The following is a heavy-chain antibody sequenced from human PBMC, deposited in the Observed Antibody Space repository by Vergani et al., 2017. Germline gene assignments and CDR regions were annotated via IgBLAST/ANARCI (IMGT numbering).Heavy chain of an antibody. Sequence: EVQLLEPGGGLVQPGGSLRLSCAASGFTFSSYAMSWVRQAPGKGLEWVSAISGSGGSTYYADSVKGRFTISRDNSKNTLYLQMNSLRAEDTAVYYCAKGYSSSWYGSWYFDLWGRGTLVTVSS. CDR1: GFTFSSYA. CDR2: ISGSGGST. D-gene: IGHD6-13*01. J-gene: IGHJ2*01. V-gene: IGHV3-23*01. CDR3: AKGYSSSWYGSWYFDL.